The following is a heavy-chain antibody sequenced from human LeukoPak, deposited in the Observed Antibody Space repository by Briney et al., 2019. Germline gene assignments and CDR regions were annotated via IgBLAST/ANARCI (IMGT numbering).Heavy chain of an antibody. CDR3: AKDSGRVTMIVVVITPDYFDY. D-gene: IGHD3-22*01. J-gene: IGHJ4*02. Sequence: GGSLRLSCSASGFIFSTYTMYWVRQAPGKGLEFVSVINGDGRTTYYADSVKGRFTISRDNSKNTLYLQMNSLRAEDTAVYYCAKDSGRVTMIVVVITPDYFDYWGQGTLVTVSS. V-gene: IGHV3-64D*06. CDR2: INGDGRTT. CDR1: GFIFSTYT.